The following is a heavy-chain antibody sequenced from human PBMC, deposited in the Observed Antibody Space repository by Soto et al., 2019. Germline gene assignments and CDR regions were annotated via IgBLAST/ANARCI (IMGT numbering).Heavy chain of an antibody. CDR3: ASSSSWYVDSDF. Sequence: PSETLSLTCTVSGASISSYYWIWIRQPPGKGLEWIGYIYYSGSTNYNPSLKSRVTISVDTSKNQFSLKLNSVTAADTAVYYCASSSSWYVDSDFWGQGTLVTVSS. V-gene: IGHV4-59*08. J-gene: IGHJ4*02. CDR1: GASISSYY. CDR2: IYYSGST. D-gene: IGHD6-13*01.